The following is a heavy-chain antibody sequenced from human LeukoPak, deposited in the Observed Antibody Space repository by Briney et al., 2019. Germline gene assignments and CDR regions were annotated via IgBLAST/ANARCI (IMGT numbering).Heavy chain of an antibody. Sequence: GGSLRLSCAASGFTFSSYAMSWVRQAPGKGLEWVSAISGSGGSTYYADSVKGRFTISRDNSKNTLYLQMNSLRAGDTAVYYCARASRPPTYSSSWAWDIWGQGTMVTVSS. CDR3: ARASRPPTYSSSWAWDI. CDR1: GFTFSSYA. CDR2: ISGSGGST. J-gene: IGHJ3*02. V-gene: IGHV3-23*01. D-gene: IGHD6-13*01.